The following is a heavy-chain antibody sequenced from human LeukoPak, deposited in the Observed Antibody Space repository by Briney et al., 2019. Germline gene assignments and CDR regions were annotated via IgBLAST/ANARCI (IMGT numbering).Heavy chain of an antibody. D-gene: IGHD1-26*01. CDR2: ISSSSSYI. CDR1: GFTFSSYS. J-gene: IGHJ2*01. CDR3: ARDVVGATPYWYFDL. V-gene: IGHV3-21*01. Sequence: PGGSLRLSCAASGFTFSSYSMNWVRQAPGKGLEWVSSISSSSSYIYYADSVKGRFTISRDNAKNSLYLQMNSLRAEDTAMYYCARDVVGATPYWYFDLWGRGTLVTVSS.